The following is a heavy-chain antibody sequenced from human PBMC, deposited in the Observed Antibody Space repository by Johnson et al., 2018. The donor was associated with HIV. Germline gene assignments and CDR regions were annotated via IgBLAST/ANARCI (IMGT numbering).Heavy chain of an antibody. Sequence: VQLVESGGGLVQPGGSLRLSCAASGFTFSSYWMSWVRQAPGKGLEWVANIQQDGSEKYYVDSVKGRFTISRDNAKNSLYLQMNSLRGEDTAVYYCAREGGIAAAGTDAFDIWGQGTMVTVSS. V-gene: IGHV3-7*01. CDR1: GFTFSSYW. J-gene: IGHJ3*02. D-gene: IGHD6-13*01. CDR3: AREGGIAAAGTDAFDI. CDR2: IQQDGSEK.